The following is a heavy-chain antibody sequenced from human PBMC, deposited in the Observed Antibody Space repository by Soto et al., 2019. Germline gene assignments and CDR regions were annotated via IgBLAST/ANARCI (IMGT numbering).Heavy chain of an antibody. CDR2: IYYSGST. D-gene: IGHD4-17*01. Sequence: SETLSLTCTVSGGSISSYYWSWIRQPPGKRLEWNGYIYYSGSTNYNPSLKSRDTISVDTSKNQFSLKLSSVTAADTAVYYCARRAPYGDNVWAYDYWGQGTLVTVSS. CDR3: ARRAPYGDNVWAYDY. CDR1: GGSISSYY. J-gene: IGHJ4*02. V-gene: IGHV4-59*01.